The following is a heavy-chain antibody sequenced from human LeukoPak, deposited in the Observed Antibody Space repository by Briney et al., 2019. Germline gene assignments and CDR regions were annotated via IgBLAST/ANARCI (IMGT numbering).Heavy chain of an antibody. V-gene: IGHV4-4*02. CDR1: GGSISSSNW. CDR2: IYHSGST. J-gene: IGHJ4*02. CDR3: ARSRVATYYFDY. Sequence: SETLSLTCAVSGGSISSSNWWSWVRQPPGKGLEWIGEIYHSGSTNYNPSLKCRVTISVDKSKNQFSLKLSSVTAADTAVYYCARSRVATYYFDYWGQGTLVTVSS.